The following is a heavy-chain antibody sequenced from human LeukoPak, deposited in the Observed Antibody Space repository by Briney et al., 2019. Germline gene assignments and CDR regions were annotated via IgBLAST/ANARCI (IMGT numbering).Heavy chain of an antibody. CDR2: IKQDGSVE. CDR1: GFTFENYW. Sequence: GGSLRLSCVASGFTFENYWMSWVRQAPGKGPEWVANIKQDGSVEHYMDSVKGRFTISRDNAKNSFILQMNSLRAEDTAVYYCARWAGVTDYWGQGTLVTVSS. D-gene: IGHD5-18*01. J-gene: IGHJ4*02. CDR3: ARWAGVTDY. V-gene: IGHV3-7*01.